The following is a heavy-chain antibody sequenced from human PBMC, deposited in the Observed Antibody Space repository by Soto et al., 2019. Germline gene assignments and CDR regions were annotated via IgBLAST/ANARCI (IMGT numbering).Heavy chain of an antibody. D-gene: IGHD3-10*01. CDR1: GDTFSSFA. V-gene: IGHV1-69*13. Sequence: GASVNASGKASGDTFSSFAISWMRRAPGQGLQWMGGIIPHFKTTNYEYDFKGRITITADESTKTVFLELSDLTFEDTAIYYCSRDRAKTMVRGVIGWFGPWGQGTVVTVSS. J-gene: IGHJ5*02. CDR3: SRDRAKTMVRGVIGWFGP. CDR2: IIPHFKTT.